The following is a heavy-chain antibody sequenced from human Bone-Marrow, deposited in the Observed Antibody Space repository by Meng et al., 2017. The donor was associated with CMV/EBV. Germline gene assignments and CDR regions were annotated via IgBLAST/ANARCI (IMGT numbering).Heavy chain of an antibody. D-gene: IGHD5-24*01. J-gene: IGHJ4*02. CDR1: GYTFTSYD. CDR3: ARDTNGYNSIPFDY. V-gene: IGHV1-69*10. Sequence: SVKVSCKASGYTFTSYDINWVRQATGQGLEWMGGIIPILGIANYAQKFQGRVTITADKSTSTAYMELSSLRSEDTAVYYCARDTNGYNSIPFDYWGQGTLVTVSS. CDR2: IIPILGIA.